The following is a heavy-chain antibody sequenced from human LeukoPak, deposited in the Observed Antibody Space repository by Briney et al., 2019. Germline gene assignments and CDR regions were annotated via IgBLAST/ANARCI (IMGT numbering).Heavy chain of an antibody. D-gene: IGHD6-19*01. J-gene: IGHJ4*02. CDR2: IYHSGST. Sequence: SETLSLTCTVSGYSISSGYYWGWIRQPPGKGLEWIGSIYHSGSTYYNPSLKSRVTISVDTSKNQFSLKLSSVTAADTAVYYCAREDSSGWSGYWGQGTLVTVSS. V-gene: IGHV4-38-2*02. CDR1: GYSISSGYY. CDR3: AREDSSGWSGY.